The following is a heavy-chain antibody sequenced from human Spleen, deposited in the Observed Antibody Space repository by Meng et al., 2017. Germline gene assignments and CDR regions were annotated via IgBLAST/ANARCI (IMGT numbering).Heavy chain of an antibody. CDR3: ARGPTTVAHDFDY. CDR2: INHSGST. J-gene: IGHJ4*02. D-gene: IGHD4-11*01. Sequence: QVQLQQLGAGLFKPSETLSLTCVVSGGSFSDYYWSWIRQPPGKGLEWIGEINHSGSTNYNPSLESRATISVETSQNKLSLKLSSVTAADSAVYYCARGPTTVAHDFDYWGQGTLVTVPS. CDR1: GGSFSDYY. V-gene: IGHV4-34*01.